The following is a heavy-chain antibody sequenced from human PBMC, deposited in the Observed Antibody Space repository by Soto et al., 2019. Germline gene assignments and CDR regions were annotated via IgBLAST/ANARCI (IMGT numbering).Heavy chain of an antibody. J-gene: IGHJ6*02. Sequence: EVQLLESGGGLVRPGGSLRLSCAASGFTFSSYAMNWVRQAPGKGLEWVSAISGTGYNTHYADSLKGRFTISRDNSKNTLSLQMNSLRAEDTAVYYCARDRQFSHPRGGMDVWGQGTTVTVSS. CDR1: GFTFSSYA. CDR3: ARDRQFSHPRGGMDV. D-gene: IGHD3-10*01. CDR2: ISGTGYNT. V-gene: IGHV3-23*01.